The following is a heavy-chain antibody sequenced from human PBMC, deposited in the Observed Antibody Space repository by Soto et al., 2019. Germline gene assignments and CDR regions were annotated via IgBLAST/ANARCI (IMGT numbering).Heavy chain of an antibody. J-gene: IGHJ4*02. CDR3: ARESIVGATNIFDY. CDR1: GFTVSSNY. Sequence: GGSLRLSCAASGFTVSSNYMSWVRQAPGKGLEWVSIIYSGGSTYYADSVKGRFTISRDNSKNTLYLQMNSLRAEDTAVYYCARESIVGATNIFDYWAQGTLVTVSS. V-gene: IGHV3-66*01. D-gene: IGHD1-26*01. CDR2: IYSGGST.